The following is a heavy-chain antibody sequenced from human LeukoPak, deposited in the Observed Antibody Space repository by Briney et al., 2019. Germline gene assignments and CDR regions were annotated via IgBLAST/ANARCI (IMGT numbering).Heavy chain of an antibody. D-gene: IGHD5-18*01. CDR1: GFTFSDYY. J-gene: IGHJ4*02. V-gene: IGHV3-11*01. Sequence: GGSLRLSCAASGFTFSDYYMSWIRQAPGKGLEWVSYISSSGSTIYYADSVKGRFTISRDNAKNSLYLQMNSLRAEDTAVYYCARDRVAGIQLWTFDYWGQGTLVAVSS. CDR2: ISSSGSTI. CDR3: ARDRVAGIQLWTFDY.